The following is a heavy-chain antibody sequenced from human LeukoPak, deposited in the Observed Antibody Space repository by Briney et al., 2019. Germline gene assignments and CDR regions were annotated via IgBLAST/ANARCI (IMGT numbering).Heavy chain of an antibody. V-gene: IGHV3-20*04. CDR2: INWNGGRT. J-gene: IGHJ4*02. Sequence: PGGSLRLSCAASGFTFDDYGMSWVRQAPGKGLEWVSGINWNGGRTGYADSVKGRFTISRETAKNSLYLQMTTLRAEDTALYYCARAGQRYCSSTSCYNFDYWGQGTLVTVSS. CDR1: GFTFDDYG. CDR3: ARAGQRYCSSTSCYNFDY. D-gene: IGHD2-2*01.